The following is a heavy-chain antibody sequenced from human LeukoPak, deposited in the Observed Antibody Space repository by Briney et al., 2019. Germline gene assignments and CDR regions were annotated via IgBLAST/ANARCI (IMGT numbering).Heavy chain of an antibody. J-gene: IGHJ4*02. V-gene: IGHV3-74*01. CDR1: GFTFSSYA. CDR3: ASVRNSGSHQDEDY. D-gene: IGHD1-26*01. Sequence: PGGSLRLSCAASGFTFSSYAMSWVRQAPGRGLVWVSRIDSDGSSISYADSVKGRFTISRDNTKNTLYLQMNSLRAEDTAVYYCASVRNSGSHQDEDYWGQGTLVTVSS. CDR2: IDSDGSSI.